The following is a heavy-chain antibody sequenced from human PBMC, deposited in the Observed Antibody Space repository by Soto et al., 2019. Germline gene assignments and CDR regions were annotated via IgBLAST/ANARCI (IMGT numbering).Heavy chain of an antibody. Sequence: QVQLVQSGAEVKKPGSSVKVSCKASGGTFSSYAISWVRQAPGHGLEWRGGIIPIFGTANYAQKFQGRDTITADESTSTAYMELRSLRSEDTALYYCARAENELAAGRGDFDYWGQGTLVTVSS. CDR2: IIPIFGTA. V-gene: IGHV1-69*01. CDR1: GGTFSSYA. CDR3: ARAENELAAGRGDFDY. D-gene: IGHD6-13*01. J-gene: IGHJ4*02.